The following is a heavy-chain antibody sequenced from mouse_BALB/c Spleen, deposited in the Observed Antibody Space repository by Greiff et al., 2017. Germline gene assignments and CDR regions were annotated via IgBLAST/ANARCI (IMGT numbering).Heavy chain of an antibody. CDR1: GFTFSSHA. Sequence: EVMLVKSGGGLVKPGGSLKLSCAASGFTFSSHAMSWVRQSPEKRLEWVAEISSGGSYTYYPDTVTGRFTISRDNAKNTLYLEMSSLRSEDTAMYYCARAYGYDEGDYWGQGTSVTVSS. J-gene: IGHJ4*01. V-gene: IGHV5-9-4*01. CDR2: ISSGGSYT. CDR3: ARAYGYDEGDY. D-gene: IGHD2-2*01.